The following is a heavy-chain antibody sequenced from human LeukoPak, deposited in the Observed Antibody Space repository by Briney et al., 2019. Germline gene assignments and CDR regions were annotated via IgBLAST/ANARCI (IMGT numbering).Heavy chain of an antibody. CDR3: AEGLESYSSSWPDY. Sequence: GGSLRLSCAASGFTFDDYAMHWVRQAPGKGLEWVSGISWNSGSIGYADSVKGRFTISRDNAKNSLYLQMNSLRAEDTALYYCAEGLESYSSSWPDYWGQGTLVTISS. V-gene: IGHV3-9*01. CDR1: GFTFDDYA. D-gene: IGHD6-13*01. CDR2: ISWNSGSI. J-gene: IGHJ4*02.